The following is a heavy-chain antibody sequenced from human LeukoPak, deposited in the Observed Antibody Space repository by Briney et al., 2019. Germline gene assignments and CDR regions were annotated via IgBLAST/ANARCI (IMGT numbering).Heavy chain of an antibody. Sequence: GGSLRLSCAASGFTFSSYGMHWVRQAPGKGLEWVAFIRYDGSNKYYADSVKGRFTISRDNSKNTLYLQMNSLRAEDTAVYYCAKDGSDSSGYYYFDYWGQGTLVTVSS. CDR1: GFTFSSYG. D-gene: IGHD3-22*01. V-gene: IGHV3-30*02. CDR2: IRYDGSNK. CDR3: AKDGSDSSGYYYFDY. J-gene: IGHJ4*02.